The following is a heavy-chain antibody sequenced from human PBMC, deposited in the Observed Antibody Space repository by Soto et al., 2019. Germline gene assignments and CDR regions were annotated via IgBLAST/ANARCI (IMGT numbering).Heavy chain of an antibody. V-gene: IGHV3-30*18. CDR2: ISYDGSNQ. CDR3: AKEQASGQGSFAS. CDR1: GFTFNIYG. J-gene: IGHJ4*02. Sequence: GGSLRLSCAASGFTFNIYGMHWVRQAPDKGLEWVALISYDGSNQYYADSVKGRFTISRDNSKNTLFLQMNSLRADDTAVYYSAKEQASGQGSFASWGQGTLVTVSS.